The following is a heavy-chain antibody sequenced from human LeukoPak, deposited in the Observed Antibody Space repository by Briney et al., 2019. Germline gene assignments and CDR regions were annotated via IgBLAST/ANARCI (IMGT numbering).Heavy chain of an antibody. CDR2: IYHRGSA. CDR1: NYSISSAYY. J-gene: IGHJ4*02. Sequence: SETLPLTCAVSNYSISSAYYWGWIRQPPGKGLEWIGSIYHRGSADYNPSLKSRVTISVDTSKNQFSLKLKSVTAADTAVYYCARDQAYCSGDCYFDFWGQGTLVTVSS. CDR3: ARDQAYCSGDCYFDF. D-gene: IGHD2-21*02. V-gene: IGHV4-38-2*02.